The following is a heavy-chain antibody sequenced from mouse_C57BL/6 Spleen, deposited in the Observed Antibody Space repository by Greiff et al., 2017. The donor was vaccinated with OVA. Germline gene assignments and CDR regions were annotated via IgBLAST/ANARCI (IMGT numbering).Heavy chain of an antibody. D-gene: IGHD2-1*01. CDR1: GYTFTSYW. CDR3: ARSDGNYVYAMDY. V-gene: IGHV1-53*01. CDR2: INPSNGGT. Sequence: QVHVKQPGTELVKPGASVKLSCKASGYTFTSYWMHWVKQRPGQGLEWIGNINPSNGGTNYNEKFKSKATLTVDKSSSTAYMQLSSLTSEDSAVYYCARSDGNYVYAMDYWGQGTSVTVSS. J-gene: IGHJ4*01.